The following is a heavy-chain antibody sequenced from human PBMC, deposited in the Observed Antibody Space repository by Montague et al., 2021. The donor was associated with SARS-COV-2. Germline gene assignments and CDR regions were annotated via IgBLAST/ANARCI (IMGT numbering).Heavy chain of an antibody. CDR2: ISDRGST. V-gene: IGHV4-59*11. CDR3: ARISRNSGFVGGFEI. J-gene: IGHJ3*02. CDR1: GGSISNHY. Sequence: SETLSLTCSVSGGSISNHYWSWIRQPPGKGLEWIEYISDRGSTNYNTSLKSPVTISADTPKNQFSLRLSSVTAADTAVDYCARISRNSGFVGGFEIWGQGTLVTVSS. D-gene: IGHD3-22*01.